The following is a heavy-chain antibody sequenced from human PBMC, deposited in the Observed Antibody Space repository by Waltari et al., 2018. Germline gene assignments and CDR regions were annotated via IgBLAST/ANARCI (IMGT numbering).Heavy chain of an antibody. D-gene: IGHD6-13*01. CDR2: ASYSATS. CDR3: ARQVAPGHSTSWYFDS. J-gene: IGHJ4*02. CDR1: GVSISSNGSA. Sequence: QVQLQESGPGLVRPSESRSLACGVSGVSISSNGSAWAWVRQPPGKGLGWLASASYSATSYYNPSLSSRLSAFVDTSKNQVSLRLSSVTAADTARYFCARQVAPGHSTSWYFDSWGRGTLVTVFS. V-gene: IGHV4-39*01.